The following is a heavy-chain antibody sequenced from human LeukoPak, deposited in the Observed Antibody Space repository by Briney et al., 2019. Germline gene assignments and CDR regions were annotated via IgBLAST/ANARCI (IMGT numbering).Heavy chain of an antibody. V-gene: IGHV4-4*07. J-gene: IGHJ5*02. D-gene: IGHD2-2*01. CDR2: IYTSGST. CDR1: GGSISSYY. CDR3: ARDVGVVPENWFDP. Sequence: PSETLSLTCTVSGGSISSYYWSWIRQPPGEGLEWIGRIYTSGSTNYNPSLKSRVTMSVDTSKNQFSLKLSSVTAADTAVYYCARDVGVVPENWFDPWGQGTLVTVSS.